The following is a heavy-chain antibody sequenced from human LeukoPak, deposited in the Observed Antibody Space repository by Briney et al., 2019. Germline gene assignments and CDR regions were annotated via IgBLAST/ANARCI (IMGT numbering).Heavy chain of an antibody. D-gene: IGHD3-10*01. V-gene: IGHV3-23*01. J-gene: IGHJ4*02. CDR1: GFTFSSYA. CDR2: ISGSGGST. Sequence: GGSLRLSCAASGFTFSSYAMSWVRQAPGKGLAWVSAISGSGGSTYYADSVKGRFTISTDNSKNTLYLQMNSLRDDDTAVYYCAKVWFGISSEFGRWGQRTLVTVSS. CDR3: AKVWFGISSEFGR.